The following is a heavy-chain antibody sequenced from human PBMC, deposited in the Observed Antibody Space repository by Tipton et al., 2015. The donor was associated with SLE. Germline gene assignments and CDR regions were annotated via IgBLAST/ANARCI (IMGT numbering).Heavy chain of an antibody. Sequence: SLRLSCAASGFTFSSYSMNWVRQAPGKGLEWVSSISSSSSYIYYADSVKGRFTISRDNAKNSLYLQMSSLRAEDTAVYYCARDPRGLGYYYHMDVWGKGTTVTVSS. CDR2: ISSSSSYI. J-gene: IGHJ6*03. D-gene: IGHD5/OR15-5a*01. CDR3: ARDPRGLGYYYHMDV. V-gene: IGHV3-21*01. CDR1: GFTFSSYS.